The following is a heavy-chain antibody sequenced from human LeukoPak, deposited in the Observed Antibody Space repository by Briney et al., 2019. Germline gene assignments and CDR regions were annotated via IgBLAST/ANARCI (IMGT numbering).Heavy chain of an antibody. CDR1: GFTFSSYA. D-gene: IGHD6-13*01. Sequence: GGSLRVSCAASGFTFSSYAMSWVRQARGKGLEWVSAISGSGGSTYYADSVKGRFTISRDNSKNTLYLQMNSLRAEDTAVYYCAKDGLPYSSSWGNWLDPWGQGTLVTVSS. CDR3: AKDGLPYSSSWGNWLDP. CDR2: ISGSGGST. J-gene: IGHJ5*02. V-gene: IGHV3-23*01.